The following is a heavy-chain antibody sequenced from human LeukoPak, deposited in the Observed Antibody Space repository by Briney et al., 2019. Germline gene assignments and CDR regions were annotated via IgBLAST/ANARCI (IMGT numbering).Heavy chain of an antibody. CDR1: GFTFSDYY. CDR2: ICSSGNTI. CDR3: ARVPLVVVPAAVYYYYYGMDV. V-gene: IGHV3-11*01. D-gene: IGHD2-2*01. J-gene: IGHJ6*02. Sequence: GGSLRLSCAASGFTFSDYYMSWIRQAPGEGLGWGSYICSSGNTIYYADSVKGRFTISRDNAKSSLYLQMNSLRAEDTAVYYCARVPLVVVPAAVYYYYYGMDVWGQGTTVTVSS.